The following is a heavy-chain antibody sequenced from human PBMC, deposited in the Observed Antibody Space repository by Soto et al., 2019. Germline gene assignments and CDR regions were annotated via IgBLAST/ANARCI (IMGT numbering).Heavy chain of an antibody. CDR1: GGSISSGDYY. J-gene: IGHJ5*02. Sequence: SETLSLTCTVSGGSISSGDYYWSWIRQPPGKGLEWIGYIYYIGITYYTPSFKSRFTISVDTSKNQFSLKLSFVIAADTAVYYCARVDYYYDSSGYWYNWFDPWGQGTLVTVSS. CDR3: ARVDYYYDSSGYWYNWFDP. D-gene: IGHD3-22*01. V-gene: IGHV4-30-4*01. CDR2: IYYIGIT.